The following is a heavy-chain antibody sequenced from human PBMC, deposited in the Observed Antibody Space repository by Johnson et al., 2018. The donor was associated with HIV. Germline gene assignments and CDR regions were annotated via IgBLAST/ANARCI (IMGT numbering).Heavy chain of an antibody. CDR3: ARDRKWVAARSGDAFDI. J-gene: IGHJ3*02. V-gene: IGHV3-23*04. D-gene: IGHD6-6*01. CDR1: GFTFSSYA. CDR2: ISGSGGST. Sequence: VQLVESGGGLVQPGGSLRLSCAASGFTFSSYAMSCVRQAPGKGLEWVSAISGSGGSTYYADSVKGRFTISRDNAKNTLYLQMNSLRAEDTAVYYCARDRKWVAARSGDAFDIWGQGTMVTVSS.